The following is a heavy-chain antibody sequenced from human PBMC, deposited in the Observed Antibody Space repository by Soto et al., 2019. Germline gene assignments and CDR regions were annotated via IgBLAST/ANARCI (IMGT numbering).Heavy chain of an antibody. CDR1: GFSLSTYGVG. D-gene: IGHD3-10*01. CDR2: IYWDDDT. CDR3: AHRPGFSMAFDY. V-gene: IGHV2-5*02. J-gene: IGHJ4*02. Sequence: SGPTLVNPTQPLTLTCTFSGFSLSTYGVGVGWIRQPPGKALEWLAIIYWDDDTRFSPSLSSRLAITKDTSKSQVVLTMTHMDPVDTATYYCAHRPGFSMAFDYWGPGSLVTVSS.